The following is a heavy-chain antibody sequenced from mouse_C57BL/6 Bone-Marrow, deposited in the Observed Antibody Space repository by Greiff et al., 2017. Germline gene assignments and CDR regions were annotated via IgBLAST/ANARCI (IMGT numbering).Heavy chain of an antibody. J-gene: IGHJ3*01. V-gene: IGHV6-3*01. Sequence: EVKVEESGGGLVQPGGSMKLSCVASGFTFSNYWMNWVRQSPEQGLEWVAQIRLKSDNYATHYAESVKGRFTISRDDSKSSVYLQMNNLGAEDTGIYYCTSVSYWGQGTLVTVSA. CDR3: TSVSY. CDR2: IRLKSDNYAT. CDR1: GFTFSNYW.